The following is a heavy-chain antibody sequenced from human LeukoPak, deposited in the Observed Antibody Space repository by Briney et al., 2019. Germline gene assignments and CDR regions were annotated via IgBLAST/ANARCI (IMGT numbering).Heavy chain of an antibody. D-gene: IGHD6-6*01. V-gene: IGHV4-39*07. CDR1: GGSISSSSYY. CDR2: IYYSGST. J-gene: IGHJ6*03. Sequence: PSETLSLTCTVSGGSISSSSYYWGWIRQPPGKGLEWIGSIYYSGSTYYNPSLKSRVTISVDTSKNQFSLKLSSVTAADTAVYYCARGKAARPGNHYYYMDAWGKGTMVTVSS. CDR3: ARGKAARPGNHYYYMDA.